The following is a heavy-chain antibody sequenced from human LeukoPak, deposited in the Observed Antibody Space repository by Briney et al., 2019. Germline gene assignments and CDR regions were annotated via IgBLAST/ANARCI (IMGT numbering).Heavy chain of an antibody. D-gene: IGHD3-10*01. CDR3: ARTIWFGELLGYYFDY. Sequence: SETLSLTCTVSGGSISSSSYYWGWIRQPPGKGLEWIGSIYYSGSTYYNPSLKSRVTISVDTSKNQFSLKLSSVTAADTAVNYCARTIWFGELLGYYFDYWGQGTLVTVSS. CDR2: IYYSGST. J-gene: IGHJ4*02. V-gene: IGHV4-39*01. CDR1: GGSISSSSYY.